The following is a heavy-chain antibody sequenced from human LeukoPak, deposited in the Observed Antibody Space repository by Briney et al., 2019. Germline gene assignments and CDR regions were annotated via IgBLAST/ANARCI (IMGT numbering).Heavy chain of an antibody. V-gene: IGHV3-48*03. Sequence: GGSLRLSCAASGFTFNNYEMNWVRQAPGKGLEWVSYISIGGNTIYYADSVKGRFTISRDNAKNSLPLQMNSLRAEDTAVYFCARGGPLIDCWGQGTLVTVSS. CDR2: ISIGGNTI. CDR3: ARGGPLIDC. CDR1: GFTFNNYE. J-gene: IGHJ4*02.